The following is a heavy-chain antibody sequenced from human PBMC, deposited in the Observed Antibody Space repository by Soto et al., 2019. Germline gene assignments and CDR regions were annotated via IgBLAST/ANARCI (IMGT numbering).Heavy chain of an antibody. CDR3: AKDQGIVEDWLSFNDY. CDR1: GFTFSSYA. CDR2: LSGSGGST. V-gene: IGHV3-23*01. J-gene: IGHJ4*02. Sequence: EVQLLESGGGLVQPGESLRLSCAASGFTFSSYAMSWVRQAPGKGLEWASALSGSGGSTYYADSVKGRFIISRDNSKNTLYLQMNSLRVEDTAVYYCAKDQGIVEDWLSFNDYWGQGTLVTVSS. D-gene: IGHD3-9*01.